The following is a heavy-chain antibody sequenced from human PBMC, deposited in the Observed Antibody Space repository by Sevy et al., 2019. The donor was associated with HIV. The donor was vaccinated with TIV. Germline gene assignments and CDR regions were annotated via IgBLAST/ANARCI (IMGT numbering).Heavy chain of an antibody. CDR1: GFTFSNYA. D-gene: IGHD2-2*01. Sequence: GGSLRLSCAASGFTFSNYAMSWVRQAPGKGLEWVSSISRSGGSIHYADSVKGRFTISRDNSKNTLYLQMNSLRAEETAVYYCAKVDVVVPVADYGLHVWGQGTTVTVSS. V-gene: IGHV3-23*01. J-gene: IGHJ6*02. CDR2: ISRSGGSI. CDR3: AKVDVVVPVADYGLHV.